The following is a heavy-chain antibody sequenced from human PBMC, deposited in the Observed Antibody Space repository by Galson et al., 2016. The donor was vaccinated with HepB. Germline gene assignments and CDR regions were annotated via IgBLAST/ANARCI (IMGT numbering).Heavy chain of an antibody. Sequence: SLRLSCAASGFTFDDYAMHWVRQAPGKGLEWVSGISWNSDSIGYADSVKGRFTISRDNAKNSLYLQMNSLRAEDTAVYYCAKDISGDYDYYYAMDVWGQETTVTVPS. CDR2: ISWNSDSI. CDR1: GFTFDDYA. D-gene: IGHD4-17*01. CDR3: AKDISGDYDYYYAMDV. V-gene: IGHV3-9*01. J-gene: IGHJ6*02.